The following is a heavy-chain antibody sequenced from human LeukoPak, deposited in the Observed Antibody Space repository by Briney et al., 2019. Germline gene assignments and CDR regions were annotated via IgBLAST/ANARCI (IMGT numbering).Heavy chain of an antibody. CDR2: IYYSGST. V-gene: IGHV4-39*01. J-gene: IGHJ3*02. Sequence: PSETLSLTCTVSGGSISSSSYYWGWIRQPPGKGLEWLGSIYYSGSTYYNPSLKSRITISVDTSKNQFSLKLSSVTAADTAVYYCARGVVVAAKDVFDIWGQGTMVTVSS. CDR1: GGSISSSSYY. D-gene: IGHD2-15*01. CDR3: ARGVVVAAKDVFDI.